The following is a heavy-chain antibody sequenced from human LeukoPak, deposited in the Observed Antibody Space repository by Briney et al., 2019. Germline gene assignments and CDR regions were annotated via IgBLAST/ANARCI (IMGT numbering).Heavy chain of an antibody. J-gene: IGHJ4*02. V-gene: IGHV3-49*04. CDR1: GFTFGDYA. D-gene: IGHD2-2*01. Sequence: PGGSLRLSCTASGFTFGDYAMSWVRQAPGKGLEWVGFIRSKAYGGTTGYAASVKGRFTISRDDPKSIAYLQMNSLKTEDTAVYYCTRDSVGYQLLLAPFDYWGQGTLVTVSS. CDR2: IRSKAYGGTT. CDR3: TRDSVGYQLLLAPFDY.